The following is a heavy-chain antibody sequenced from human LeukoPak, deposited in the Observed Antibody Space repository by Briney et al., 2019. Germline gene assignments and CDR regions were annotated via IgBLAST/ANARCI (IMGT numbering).Heavy chain of an antibody. Sequence: GESLKISCKGSGCRFTDYWIGWVRQMPGKGLEWMGIIYPGDSDTRYSPSFQGQVTISADKSISTAYLQWSSLKASDTAMYYCARCTADYYYYYYMDVWGKGTTVTVSS. V-gene: IGHV5-51*01. D-gene: IGHD2-8*01. CDR2: IYPGDSDT. CDR3: ARCTADYYYYYYMDV. CDR1: GCRFTDYW. J-gene: IGHJ6*03.